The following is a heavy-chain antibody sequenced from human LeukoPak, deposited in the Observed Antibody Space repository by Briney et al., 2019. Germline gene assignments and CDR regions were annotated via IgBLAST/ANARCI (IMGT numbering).Heavy chain of an antibody. CDR2: INPSGGST. V-gene: IGHV1-46*01. CDR1: GYTFTSYY. Sequence: ASVKVSCKASGYTFTSYYMHWVRQAPGPGLEWTGIINPSGGSTSYAQKFQGRVTMTRDMSTSTVYMELSSLRSEDTAVYYCARDDTLKRHAFDIWGQGTMVTVSS. D-gene: IGHD2-15*01. J-gene: IGHJ3*02. CDR3: ARDDTLKRHAFDI.